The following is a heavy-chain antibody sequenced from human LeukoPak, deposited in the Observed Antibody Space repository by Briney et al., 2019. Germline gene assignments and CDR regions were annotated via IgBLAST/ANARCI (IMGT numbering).Heavy chain of an antibody. CDR1: GFTFSNCG. Sequence: GGSLRLSCAASGFTFSNCGLHWVRQAPGKGLEWVSFIRYDGSNQYYTDSVKGRFTISRDNSKSTLYLQMNSLRTEDTAMYYCAKGAPNLPDYWGQGTLVTVSS. V-gene: IGHV3-30*02. D-gene: IGHD2-8*01. CDR2: IRYDGSNQ. CDR3: AKGAPNLPDY. J-gene: IGHJ4*02.